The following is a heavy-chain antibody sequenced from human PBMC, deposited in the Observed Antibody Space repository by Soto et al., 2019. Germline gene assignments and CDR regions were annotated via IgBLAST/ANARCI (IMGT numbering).Heavy chain of an antibody. CDR3: AKGAQAAAVLDH. V-gene: IGHV3-30*18. Sequence: QVQLLESGGGVVQPGRSLKLSCTTSGFTFILYGMHWVRQAPGKGLEWLAVISFDGKNRYYADSVQGRFTISRDNSKTTLFLQMSNLRADDTAVYFCAKGAQAAAVLDHWGQGALVTVAS. D-gene: IGHD6-25*01. CDR1: GFTFILYG. J-gene: IGHJ4*02. CDR2: ISFDGKNR.